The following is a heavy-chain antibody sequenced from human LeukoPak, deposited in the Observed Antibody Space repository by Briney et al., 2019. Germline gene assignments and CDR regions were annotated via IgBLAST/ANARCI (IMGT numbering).Heavy chain of an antibody. CDR1: GYDFTKYA. V-gene: IGHV1-2*02. J-gene: IGHJ6*03. Sequence: ASVKVSCKASGYDFTKYAVQWVRQAPGQGLEWMGWINPNSGDTKYAQKFQGRVTMTRDTSISTAYMELTRLRSDDTAVYYCARGGLRVMVYRLYYMDVWGKGTTVTVSS. CDR2: INPNSGDT. CDR3: ARGGLRVMVYRLYYMDV. D-gene: IGHD2-8*01.